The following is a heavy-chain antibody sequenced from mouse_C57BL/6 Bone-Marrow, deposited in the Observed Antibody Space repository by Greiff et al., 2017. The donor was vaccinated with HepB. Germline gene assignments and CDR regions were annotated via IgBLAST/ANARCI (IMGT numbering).Heavy chain of an antibody. CDR3: ASPDSSGYGFAY. Sequence: QVQLKQSGPGLVQPSQSLSITCTVSGFSLTSYGVHWVRQSPGKGLEWLGVIWSGGSTDNNAAFISRLSISKENSKSQVFFKMNSLQADDTAIYYCASPDSSGYGFAYWGQGTLVTVSA. CDR1: GFSLTSYG. D-gene: IGHD3-2*02. CDR2: IWSGGST. V-gene: IGHV2-2*01. J-gene: IGHJ3*01.